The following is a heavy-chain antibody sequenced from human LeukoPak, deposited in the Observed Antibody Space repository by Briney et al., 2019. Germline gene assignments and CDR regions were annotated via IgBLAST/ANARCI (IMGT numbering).Heavy chain of an antibody. J-gene: IGHJ4*02. V-gene: IGHV4-30-4*01. Sequence: SPSETLSLTCTVSGASVTSGAYHWSWIRQSPGKGLEWIGHSENNKNNPSLNSRVTISVDSSKNQFSLRLSSVTAADTAVYFCATYHAGRGGSGYWGQGILVTVSS. CDR2: SENN. D-gene: IGHD2-8*01. CDR3: ATYHAGRGGSGY. CDR1: GASVTSGAYH.